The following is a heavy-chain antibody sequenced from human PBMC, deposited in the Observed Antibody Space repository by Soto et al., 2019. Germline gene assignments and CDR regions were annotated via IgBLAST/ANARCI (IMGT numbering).Heavy chain of an antibody. V-gene: IGHV3-21*01. CDR2: ISSTTNYI. Sequence: PGGALRLSCAASGFTFTRYSMNWVRQAPGKGLEWVSSISSTTNYIYYADSMKGRFTVSRDNAKNSVYLEMNSLSAEDTAVYYCARESEDLTSNFDYWGQGTLVTVSS. CDR3: ARESEDLTSNFDY. J-gene: IGHJ4*02. CDR1: GFTFTRYS.